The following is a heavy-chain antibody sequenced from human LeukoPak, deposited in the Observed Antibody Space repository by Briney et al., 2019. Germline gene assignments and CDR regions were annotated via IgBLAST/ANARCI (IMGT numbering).Heavy chain of an antibody. CDR2: IYNSGST. CDR3: ATYYYDSSGYNAEYFQH. J-gene: IGHJ1*01. D-gene: IGHD3-22*01. V-gene: IGHV4-4*07. CDR1: GGSISNYY. Sequence: SETLSLTCTVSGGSISNYYWSWIRQPAGKGLEWIGRIYNSGSTNYNPSLKSRVTMSVDTSKNQFSLKLSSVTAADTAVYYCATYYYDSSGYNAEYFQHWGQGTLVTVSS.